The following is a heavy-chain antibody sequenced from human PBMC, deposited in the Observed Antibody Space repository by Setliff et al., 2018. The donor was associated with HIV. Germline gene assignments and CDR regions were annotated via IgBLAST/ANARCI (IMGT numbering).Heavy chain of an antibody. CDR2: IYYSGST. D-gene: IGHD3-16*02. J-gene: IGHJ5*02. CDR1: GGSISSSSYY. Sequence: SETLSLTCNVSGGSISSSSYYWGWIRQPPGKGLEWIGSIYYSGSTYFNPSLKSRVTISVDTSKNQISLKLTSVTAADTAVYYCARRLRVYDYVWGSYRQNWFDPWGQGTLVTVSS. V-gene: IGHV4-39*01. CDR3: ARRLRVYDYVWGSYRQNWFDP.